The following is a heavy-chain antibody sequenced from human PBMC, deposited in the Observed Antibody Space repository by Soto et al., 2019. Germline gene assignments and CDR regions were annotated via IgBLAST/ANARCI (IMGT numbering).Heavy chain of an antibody. CDR1: GFTFSSYA. V-gene: IGHV3-23*01. Sequence: EVQLLESGGGLVQPGASLRLACAASGFTFSSYAMRWVRQAPGKGLEWVSALSGSGDSTYYADSVKGRFNIPRDNSKNTLYLLMNGLRADDTAIYCCARRGSGSYYDCWGQGTLFTVSS. CDR3: ARRGSGSYYDC. CDR2: LSGSGDST. J-gene: IGHJ4*02. D-gene: IGHD1-26*01.